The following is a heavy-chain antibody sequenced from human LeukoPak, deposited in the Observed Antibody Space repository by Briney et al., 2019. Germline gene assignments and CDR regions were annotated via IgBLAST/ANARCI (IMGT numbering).Heavy chain of an antibody. D-gene: IGHD6-6*01. Sequence: GGSLRLSCAASGFTFSSYAMSWVRQAPGKGLEWVSSISSSSSYIYYADSVKGRFTISRDNAKNSLYLQMNSLRAEDTAVYYCARVGAYSSSDYWGQGTLVTVSS. J-gene: IGHJ4*02. V-gene: IGHV3-21*01. CDR1: GFTFSSYA. CDR3: ARVGAYSSSDY. CDR2: ISSSSSYI.